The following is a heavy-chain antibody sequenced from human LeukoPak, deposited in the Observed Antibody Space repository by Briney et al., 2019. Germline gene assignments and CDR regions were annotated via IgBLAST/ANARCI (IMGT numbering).Heavy chain of an antibody. Sequence: GXLRLSCAASGFTFSSYWMHWVRQAPGKGVVWVSRINSDGSSTTYAGSVKGRFTISRDNAKNTLHLQMNSLRAEDTAVYYCARVGRSDYYDSSGYYHDYYHFDYWGQGTLVTVSS. D-gene: IGHD3-22*01. CDR2: INSDGSST. CDR1: GFTFSSYW. J-gene: IGHJ4*02. V-gene: IGHV3-74*01. CDR3: ARVGRSDYYDSSGYYHDYYHFDY.